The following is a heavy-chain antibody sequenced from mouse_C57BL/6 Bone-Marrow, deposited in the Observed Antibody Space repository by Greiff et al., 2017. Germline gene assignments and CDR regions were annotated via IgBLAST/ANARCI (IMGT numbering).Heavy chain of an antibody. D-gene: IGHD1-1*01. CDR1: GFNIKDYY. V-gene: IGHV14-2*01. CDR3: AMITTVVVGREFFAY. CDR2: IDPEDGET. J-gene: IGHJ3*01. Sequence: EVQLQQSGAELVKPGASVKLSCTASGFNIKDYYMHWVKQRTEQGLEWIGRIDPEDGETKYAPKFQGKATITADTSSNTAYLQLSSLTSEDTAVYYCAMITTVVVGREFFAYWGQGTLVTVSA.